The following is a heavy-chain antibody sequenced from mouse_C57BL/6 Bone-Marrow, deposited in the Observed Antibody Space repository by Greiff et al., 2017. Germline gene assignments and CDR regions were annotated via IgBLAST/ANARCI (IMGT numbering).Heavy chain of an antibody. CDR3: ATTGTEWFAY. V-gene: IGHV1-54*01. CDR2: INPGSVGT. D-gene: IGHD4-1*02. CDR1: GYAFTNYL. J-gene: IGHJ3*01. Sequence: QVHVKQSGAELVRPGTSVKVSCKASGYAFTNYLIEWVKQRPGQGLVWIGVINPGSVGTTYNEKFKGKATLTADKSSSTAYMQRSSLTSEDSAVYFCATTGTEWFAYWGQGTLVTVSA.